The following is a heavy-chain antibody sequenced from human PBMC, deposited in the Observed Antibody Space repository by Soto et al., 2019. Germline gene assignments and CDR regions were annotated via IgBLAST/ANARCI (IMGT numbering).Heavy chain of an antibody. Sequence: PGGSLRLSCAASEFMFRRYLMSWVRQAPGKGLEWVANINQDGSEKYYADSVKGRFAISRDKTKNLLSLQMNSLRAEDTAIYYCARGVGGVSVAGSDYWGQGALVTVSS. J-gene: IGHJ4*02. CDR1: EFMFRRYL. CDR3: ARGVGGVSVAGSDY. D-gene: IGHD6-19*01. CDR2: INQDGSEK. V-gene: IGHV3-7*01.